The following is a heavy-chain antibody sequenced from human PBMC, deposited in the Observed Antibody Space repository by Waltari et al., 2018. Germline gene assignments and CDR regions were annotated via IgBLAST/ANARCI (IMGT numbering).Heavy chain of an antibody. CDR2: TNEDGSGT. CDR1: GFGFSNYW. V-gene: IGHV3-74*01. CDR3: VREKDLDGGCVFDY. Sequence: EVQLVESGGGLVQPGGSLRLSCAASGFGFSNYWMDWVRQVRGKGRGGVARTNEDGSGTAYADSVEGRLTSSRDKAKSTLHLQMTSLTAEDTAVYYCVREKDLDGGCVFDYWGRGTLVTVSS. D-gene: IGHD3-16*01. J-gene: IGHJ4*02.